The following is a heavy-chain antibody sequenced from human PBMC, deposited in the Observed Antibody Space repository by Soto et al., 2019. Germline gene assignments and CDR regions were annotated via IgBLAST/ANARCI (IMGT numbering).Heavy chain of an antibody. Sequence: QVQLVASGGGVVQPGRSLRLSCAASGFTFSSYGMHWVRQAPAKGLEWVADIWYDGSNKYYADSVKGRFTISRDNSKNTLYLPMNSLRAEATAVYYCARAGYGSGSYYIDYGGQGTLVTVSS. D-gene: IGHD3-10*01. J-gene: IGHJ4*02. CDR1: GFTFSSYG. CDR2: IWYDGSNK. V-gene: IGHV3-33*01. CDR3: ARAGYGSGSYYIDY.